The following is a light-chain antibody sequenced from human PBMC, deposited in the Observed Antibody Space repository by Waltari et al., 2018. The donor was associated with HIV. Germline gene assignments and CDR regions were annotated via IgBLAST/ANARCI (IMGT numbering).Light chain of an antibody. V-gene: IGLV1-44*01. CDR1: NPNIGSNT. CDR3: AAWADSLNGPV. Sequence: QSVLIQPPAASGTPGQRVSIACSGSNPNIGSNTVHWYPYIPGPAPKLLIYNTNRSPSGVPDRFSGSKSGTSASLAISGLQSEDEADYFCAAWADSLNGPVFGGGTKLTVL. CDR2: NTN. J-gene: IGLJ3*02.